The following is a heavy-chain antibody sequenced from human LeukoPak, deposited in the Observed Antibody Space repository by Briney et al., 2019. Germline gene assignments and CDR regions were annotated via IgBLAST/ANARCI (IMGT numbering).Heavy chain of an antibody. Sequence: GGSLRLSCTASGFTFGDYAMSWFRQAPGKGLEWVGFIRSKAYGGTTEYAASVKGRFTISRDDSKSIAYLQMNSLKTEDTAVYYCTRSLDRIQLWLISRWFDPWGQGTLVTVSS. CDR3: TRSLDRIQLWLISRWFDP. J-gene: IGHJ5*02. V-gene: IGHV3-49*03. CDR2: IRSKAYGGTT. CDR1: GFTFGDYA. D-gene: IGHD5-18*01.